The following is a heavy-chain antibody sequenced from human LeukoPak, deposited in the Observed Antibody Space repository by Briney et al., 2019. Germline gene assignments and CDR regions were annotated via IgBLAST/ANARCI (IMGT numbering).Heavy chain of an antibody. J-gene: IGHJ4*02. CDR3: ARDLSGYSDY. CDR1: GFTFSNAW. CDR2: ISDADGSIT. V-gene: IGHV3-74*01. D-gene: IGHD2-15*01. Sequence: GGSLRLSCAASGFTFSNAWLHWVRQAPGKGLVWVSRISDADGSITDYADSVRGRFTISRDTAKNTLYLEMNSLGAEDTAVYYCARDLSGYSDYWGQGTLVTVSS.